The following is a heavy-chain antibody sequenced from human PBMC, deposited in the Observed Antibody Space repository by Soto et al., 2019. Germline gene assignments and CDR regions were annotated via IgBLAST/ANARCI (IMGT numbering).Heavy chain of an antibody. J-gene: IGHJ3*02. CDR2: ISAYNGNT. V-gene: IGHV1-18*01. CDR3: ARFADSSGYHDAFDI. Sequence: ASVMVSCKASGYTFTSYGISRVRQAPGQGLEWMRWISAYNGNTNYAQKLQGRVTMTTDTSTSTAYMELRSLRSDDTAVYYCARFADSSGYHDAFDIWGQGTMVTVSS. CDR1: GYTFTSYG. D-gene: IGHD3-22*01.